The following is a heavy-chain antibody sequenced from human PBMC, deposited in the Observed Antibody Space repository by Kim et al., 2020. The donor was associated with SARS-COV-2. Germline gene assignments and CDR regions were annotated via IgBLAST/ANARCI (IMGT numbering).Heavy chain of an antibody. J-gene: IGHJ4*01. CDR2: IIPIFGTA. Sequence: SVKVSCKASGGTFSSYAISWVRQAPGQGLEWMGGIIPIFGTANSAQKYKGRVTITADKSTSTAYMELSSLRSADTAVYYCARFDYDILTGYYRALDYW. CDR3: ARFDYDILTGYYRALDY. CDR1: GGTFSSYA. D-gene: IGHD3-9*01. V-gene: IGHV1-69*06.